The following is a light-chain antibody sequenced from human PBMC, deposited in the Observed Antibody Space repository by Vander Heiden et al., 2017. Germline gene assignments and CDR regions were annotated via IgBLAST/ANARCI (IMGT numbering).Light chain of an antibody. CDR3: QQSYSTPYT. CDR1: QNIYTY. J-gene: IGKJ2*01. V-gene: IGKV1-39*01. CDR2: AAS. Sequence: IQTTQSPSPLSASVGDRVTITCRASQNIYTYLNWYQQKLGKAPKLLTYAASNLQNGVPSRFSGSGSGTDFTLTISSLQPEDFATYYCQQSYSTPYTFGQGTKVEIK.